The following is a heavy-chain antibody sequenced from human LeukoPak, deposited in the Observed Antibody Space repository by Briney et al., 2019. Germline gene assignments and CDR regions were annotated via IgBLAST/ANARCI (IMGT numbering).Heavy chain of an antibody. D-gene: IGHD2-2*01. CDR1: GYTFTSYD. V-gene: IGHV1-8*01. Sequence: ASVKVSCKASGYTFTSYDINWVRQATGQGLEWMGWMNPNSGNTGYAQKFQGRVTMTRNTSISTAYMELSSLRSEDTAVYYCARSYCSSTSCYDGFWFDPWGQGTLVTVS. CDR2: MNPNSGNT. CDR3: ARSYCSSTSCYDGFWFDP. J-gene: IGHJ5*02.